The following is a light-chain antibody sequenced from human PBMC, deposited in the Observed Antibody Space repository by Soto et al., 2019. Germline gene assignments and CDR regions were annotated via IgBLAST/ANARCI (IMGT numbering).Light chain of an antibody. Sequence: DIQMTQSPSTLSASVGDRVTITCRASQSISSWLAWYQQKPGKAPKLLIYKASTLESGVPSRFSGSESGTEFTRTISSVQPDDFATYYCQQSFTFGPGTKVDIK. V-gene: IGKV1-5*03. CDR2: KAS. CDR1: QSISSW. CDR3: QQSFT. J-gene: IGKJ3*01.